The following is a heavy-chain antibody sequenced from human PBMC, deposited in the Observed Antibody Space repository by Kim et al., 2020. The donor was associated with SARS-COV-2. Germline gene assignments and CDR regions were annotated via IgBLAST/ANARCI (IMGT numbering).Heavy chain of an antibody. CDR1: GFTFNTYG. Sequence: GGSLRLSCAASGFTFNTYGMYWVRQAPGKGLEWVAVISYDGSNKYYADSVKGRFTISRDNSKNTLYLQMNSLRAEDTAVYYCAKAVLRGVNLYYYGMDVWGQGTTVTVSS. D-gene: IGHD3-10*01. CDR3: AKAVLRGVNLYYYGMDV. CDR2: ISYDGSNK. V-gene: IGHV3-30*18. J-gene: IGHJ6*02.